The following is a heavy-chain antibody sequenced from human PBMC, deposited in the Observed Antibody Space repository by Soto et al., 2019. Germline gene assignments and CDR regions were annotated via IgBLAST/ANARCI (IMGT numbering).Heavy chain of an antibody. D-gene: IGHD2-8*02. Sequence: PSETLSLTCAVYGGSFSGYYWTWIRQPPGTGLEWIGEINHSGSTNYNPSLKSRVTISVDTSKNQFSLKLTSVTAADTAVDYCARDKITGLFDYWGQGTLVTFSS. CDR2: INHSGST. CDR1: GGSFSGYY. CDR3: ARDKITGLFDY. V-gene: IGHV4-34*01. J-gene: IGHJ4*02.